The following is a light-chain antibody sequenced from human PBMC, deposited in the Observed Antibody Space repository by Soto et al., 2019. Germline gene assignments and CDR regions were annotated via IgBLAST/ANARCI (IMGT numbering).Light chain of an antibody. J-gene: IGKJ1*01. CDR1: QGISGW. Sequence: DIRMTQSPSTLSASVGDRVTITCRASQGISGWLAWYQQKPGKAPKLLIYDASSLECGVPSRFSGGGSGTEFTLTISSLRPDDFATYYCQQYNSYWTFGQGTKVEIK. V-gene: IGKV1-5*01. CDR2: DAS. CDR3: QQYNSYWT.